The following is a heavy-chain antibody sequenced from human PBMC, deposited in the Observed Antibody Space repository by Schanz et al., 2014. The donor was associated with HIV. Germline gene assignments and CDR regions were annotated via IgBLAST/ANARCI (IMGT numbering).Heavy chain of an antibody. CDR2: INPNSGAT. V-gene: IGHV1-2*02. J-gene: IGHJ6*02. CDR1: GHIFTGYL. CDR3: ARDTNFVLDV. Sequence: QVQLVQSGAEVKEPGASVKVSCKPYGHIFTGYLMHWVRQATGQGLEWMGWINPNSGATDSAQKFQGRVTMTRDTSSSTAFMELSSLRSDDTDVYYCARDTNFVLDVWGQGTTVTVSS. D-gene: IGHD2-8*01.